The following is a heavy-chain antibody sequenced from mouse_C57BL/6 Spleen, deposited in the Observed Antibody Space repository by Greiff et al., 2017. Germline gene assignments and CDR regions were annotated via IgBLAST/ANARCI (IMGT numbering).Heavy chain of an antibody. Sequence: VQLQQSGPELVKPGASVKISCKASGYAFSSSWMNWVKQRPGKGLEWIGRIYPGDGDTNYNGKFKGKATLTADKSSSTAYMQLSSLTSEDSAVYFCARHGSSSYYFDYWGQGTTLTVSS. CDR1: GYAFSSSW. J-gene: IGHJ2*01. V-gene: IGHV1-82*01. CDR3: ARHGSSSYYFDY. D-gene: IGHD1-1*01. CDR2: IYPGDGDT.